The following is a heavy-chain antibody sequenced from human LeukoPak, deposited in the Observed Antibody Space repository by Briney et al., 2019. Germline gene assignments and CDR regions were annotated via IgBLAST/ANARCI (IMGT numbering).Heavy chain of an antibody. V-gene: IGHV3-21*04. J-gene: IGHJ4*02. CDR1: GFTFSRFD. D-gene: IGHD1-26*01. CDR3: AKASSGSFLSDY. Sequence: GGSLRLSCAASGFTFSRFDMNWVRQAPGKGLEWVSSIKTSTTYTYYADSVKGRFTISRDNAKNSLYLQMNSLRAEDTAVYYCAKASSGSFLSDYWSQGTLVTVSS. CDR2: IKTSTTYT.